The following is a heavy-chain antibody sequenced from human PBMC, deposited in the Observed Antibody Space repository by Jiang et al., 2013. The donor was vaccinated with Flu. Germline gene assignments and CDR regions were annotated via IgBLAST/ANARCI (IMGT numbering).Heavy chain of an antibody. CDR1: GFTFSSYA. CDR3: ARDLSGYYYYGMDV. V-gene: IGHV3-30-3*01. CDR2: ISYDGSNK. J-gene: IGHJ6*02. Sequence: VQLVESGGGVVQPGRSLRLSCAASGFTFSSYAMHWVRQAPGKGLEWVAVISYDGSNKYYADSVKGRFTISRDNSKNTLYLQMNSLRAEDTAVYYCARDLSGYYYYGMDVWG.